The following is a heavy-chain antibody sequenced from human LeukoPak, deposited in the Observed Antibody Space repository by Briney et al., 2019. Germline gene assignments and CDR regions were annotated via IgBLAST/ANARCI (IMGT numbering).Heavy chain of an antibody. J-gene: IGHJ4*02. CDR1: GFSLSTSGMR. CDR3: ARTPLFGEFNFDY. CDR2: IDWDDDK. V-gene: IGHV2-70*04. Sequence: SGPALVKPTQTLTLTCTFSGFSLSTSGMRASWIRQPPGKALEWLARIDWDDDKFYSTSLKTRLTISKDTSKNQVVLTMTNMDPVDTATYYCARTPLFGEFNFDYWGQGTLVTVSS. D-gene: IGHD3-10*02.